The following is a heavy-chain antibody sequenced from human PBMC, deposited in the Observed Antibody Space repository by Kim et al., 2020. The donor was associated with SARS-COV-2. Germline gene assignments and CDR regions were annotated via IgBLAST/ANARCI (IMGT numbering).Heavy chain of an antibody. Sequence: GESLKISCKGSGYSFTSYLIGWVRQMPGKGLEWMGIIYPGDSDTRYSPSFQGQVTISADKSISTAYLQWSSLKASDTAMYYCARHRVAQWLNDYYYYGMDVWGEGTTVTVSS. CDR1: GYSFTSYL. CDR2: IYPGDSDT. D-gene: IGHD6-19*01. V-gene: IGHV5-51*01. CDR3: ARHRVAQWLNDYYYYGMDV. J-gene: IGHJ6*04.